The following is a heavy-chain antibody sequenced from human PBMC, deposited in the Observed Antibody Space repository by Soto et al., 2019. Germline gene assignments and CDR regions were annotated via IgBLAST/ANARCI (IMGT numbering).Heavy chain of an antibody. J-gene: IGHJ4*02. V-gene: IGHV4-34*01. CDR1: GGSFSGYY. D-gene: IGHD1-26*01. Sequence: PSETLSLTCAVYGGSFSGYYWSWIRQSPGKGLEWIGEVNHSGSTNYNPSLKGRVTISVDTSKSQFSLKLNSVTAADTAIYYCARDGVGATTFFGYFDYWGQGALVTVSS. CDR3: ARDGVGATTFFGYFDY. CDR2: VNHSGST.